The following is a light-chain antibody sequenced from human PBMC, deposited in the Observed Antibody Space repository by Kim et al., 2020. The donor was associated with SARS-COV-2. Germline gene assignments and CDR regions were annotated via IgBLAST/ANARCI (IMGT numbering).Light chain of an antibody. Sequence: ASVKVTRTLSRGHSRYAIAWHQQQPEKGPRFLMKLNYDGSHTKGDGIPDRFSGSSSGAERYLTISSLQSEDEADYYCQTWDTGIRVFGGGTQLTVL. CDR3: QTWDTGIRV. V-gene: IGLV4-69*01. CDR2: LNYDGSH. J-gene: IGLJ3*02. CDR1: RGHSRYA.